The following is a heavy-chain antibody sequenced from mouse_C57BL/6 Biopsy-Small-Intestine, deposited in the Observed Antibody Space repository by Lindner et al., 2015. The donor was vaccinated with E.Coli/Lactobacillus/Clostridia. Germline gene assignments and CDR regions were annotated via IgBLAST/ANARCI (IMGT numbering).Heavy chain of an antibody. CDR2: ISPYNGNA. CDR1: GYTFTSYG. CDR3: ARGEDTVYEL. Sequence: SVKVSCKASGYTFTSYGISWVRQAPGQGLEWMGWISPYNGNANYAQNFQGRVTMTTDTSTSTAYMEVRSLRSDDTAVYYCARGEDTVYELWGQGTLVTVSS. V-gene: IGHV1-81*01. D-gene: IGHD1-1*01. J-gene: IGHJ4*01.